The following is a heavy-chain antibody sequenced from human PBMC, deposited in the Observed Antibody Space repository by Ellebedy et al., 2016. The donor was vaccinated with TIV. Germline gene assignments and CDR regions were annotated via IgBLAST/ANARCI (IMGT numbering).Heavy chain of an antibody. CDR3: ARDHSSDYYYYGMDV. CDR2: IYHSGST. V-gene: IGHV4-4*02. CDR1: GGSISSSNW. J-gene: IGHJ6*02. D-gene: IGHD3-22*01. Sequence: SETLSLXXAVSGGSISSSNWWSWVRQPPGKGLEWIGEIYHSGSTNYNPSLKSRVTISVDKSKNQFSLKLSSVTAADTAVYYCARDHSSDYYYYGMDVWGQGTTVTVSS.